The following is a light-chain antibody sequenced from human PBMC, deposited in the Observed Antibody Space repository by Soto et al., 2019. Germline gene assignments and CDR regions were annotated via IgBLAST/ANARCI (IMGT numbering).Light chain of an antibody. CDR1: QSVSSN. J-gene: IGKJ5*01. CDR2: YTS. CDR3: QQYHNWPPIT. Sequence: EIVMTQSPATLSVSPGERATLSCRASQSVSSNLAWYQQRPGQAPRLLIYYTSTRATGFPARFSGGGSGTEFTLTISSLQSEDFAVYYCQQYHNWPPITFGRGTRLEIK. V-gene: IGKV3-15*01.